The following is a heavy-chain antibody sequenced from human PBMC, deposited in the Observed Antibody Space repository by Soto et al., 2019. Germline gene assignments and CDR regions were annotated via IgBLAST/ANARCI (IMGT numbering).Heavy chain of an antibody. D-gene: IGHD3-9*01. CDR2: ITSSSGTI. J-gene: IGHJ4*02. Sequence: QPGGSLRLSCVASGFTFSTYSMNWVRRAPGKGLEWVSYITSSSGTIYYADSVKGRFTISRDNAKNSLYLQMNSLRDEDTAVYYCARAGGDFDWLFFDYWGQGTLVTVSS. CDR3: ARAGGDFDWLFFDY. CDR1: GFTFSTYS. V-gene: IGHV3-48*02.